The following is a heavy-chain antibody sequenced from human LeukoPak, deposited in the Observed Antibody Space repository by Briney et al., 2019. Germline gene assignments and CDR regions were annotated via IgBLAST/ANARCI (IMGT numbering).Heavy chain of an antibody. J-gene: IGHJ4*02. CDR2: ISSSSSTI. D-gene: IGHD5-12*01. CDR3: ARIHSGYDGAYFDY. Sequence: PSGGSLRLSCAASGFTFSSYSMNWVRQAPGKGLEWVSYISSSSSTIYYADSVKGRFTISRDNAKNSLYLQMNSLRAEDTAVYYCARIHSGYDGAYFDYWGQGTLVTVSS. CDR1: GFTFSSYS. V-gene: IGHV3-48*04.